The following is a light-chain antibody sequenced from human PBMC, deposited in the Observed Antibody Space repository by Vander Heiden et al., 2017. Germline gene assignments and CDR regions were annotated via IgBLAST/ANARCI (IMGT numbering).Light chain of an antibody. J-gene: IGKJ4*01. CDR1: QSISSW. V-gene: IGKV1-5*03. CDR3: QQDNNYDT. CDR2: KAS. Sequence: DIQMTQSPSTLSASVGDRVTITCRASQSISSWLAWYQQKPGKAPKLLIYKASSLESGVPSRFSATGSGTEFTLTSSSLQPDDFATYYCQQDNNYDTFGGGTKVEIK.